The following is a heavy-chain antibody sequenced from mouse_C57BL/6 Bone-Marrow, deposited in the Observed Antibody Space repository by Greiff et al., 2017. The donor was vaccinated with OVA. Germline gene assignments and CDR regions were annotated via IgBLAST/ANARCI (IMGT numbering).Heavy chain of an antibody. CDR3: AGLLYGDYAMDY. CDR1: GYTFTDYY. Sequence: VQLQQSGAELVRPGASVKLSCKASGYTFTDYYINWVKQRPGQGLEWIARIYPGSGNTYYNEKFKGKATLTAEKSSSTAYMQLSSLTSEDSAVYFCAGLLYGDYAMDYWGQGTSVTVSS. J-gene: IGHJ4*01. D-gene: IGHD2-12*01. V-gene: IGHV1-76*01. CDR2: IYPGSGNT.